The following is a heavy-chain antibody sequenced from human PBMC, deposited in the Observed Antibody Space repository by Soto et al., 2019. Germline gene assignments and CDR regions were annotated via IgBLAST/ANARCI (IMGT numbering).Heavy chain of an antibody. CDR3: ARVTAMVYHYYYGMDV. Sequence: ASVKVSCKASGYTFTSYGISRVRQAPGQGLEWMGWISAYNGNTNYAQKLQGRVTMTTDTSTSTAYMELRSLRSDDTAVYYCARVTAMVYHYYYGMDVWGQGTTVTVSS. J-gene: IGHJ6*02. CDR1: GYTFTSYG. V-gene: IGHV1-18*01. CDR2: ISAYNGNT. D-gene: IGHD5-18*01.